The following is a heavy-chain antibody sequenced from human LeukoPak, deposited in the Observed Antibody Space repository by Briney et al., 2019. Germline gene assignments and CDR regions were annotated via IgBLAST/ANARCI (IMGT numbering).Heavy chain of an antibody. CDR2: INHSGST. Sequence: SETLSLTCAVYGGSFSGYYWSWIRQPPGKGLEWIGEINHSGSTNYNPSLKSRVTISVDTSKNQFSLKLSSVTAADTAAYYCARGKPGNPRSEWFDPWGQGTLVTVSS. CDR3: ARGKPGNPRSEWFDP. V-gene: IGHV4-34*01. J-gene: IGHJ5*02. CDR1: GGSFSGYY. D-gene: IGHD1-14*01.